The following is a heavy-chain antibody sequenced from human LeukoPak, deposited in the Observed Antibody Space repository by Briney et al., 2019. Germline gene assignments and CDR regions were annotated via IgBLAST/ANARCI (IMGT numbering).Heavy chain of an antibody. Sequence: GGSLRLSCTASGFTFSSYWMHWVRQTPGKGLVWVSRIDNDGSCTNNADSVKGRFTVSRDNAKNTLYLQMNSLGAEDTAVYYCASPDYGDYSKDYWGQGTLVTVSS. J-gene: IGHJ4*02. CDR2: IDNDGSCT. V-gene: IGHV3-74*01. CDR1: GFTFSSYW. D-gene: IGHD4-17*01. CDR3: ASPDYGDYSKDY.